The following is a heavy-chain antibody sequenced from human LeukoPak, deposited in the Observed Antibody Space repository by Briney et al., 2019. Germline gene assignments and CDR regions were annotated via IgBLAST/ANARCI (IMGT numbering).Heavy chain of an antibody. CDR3: ARDGCGADCFLRSFDL. J-gene: IGHJ2*01. V-gene: IGHV3-7*03. CDR2: IKTDGSEK. D-gene: IGHD2-21*02. Sequence: GGSLRLSCEGSGFTFSNYWMGWVRQAPGKGLQWVANIKTDGSEKYYVDSVKGRFTISRDNSKSTLFLQMNSLRAEDTAVYYCARDGCGADCFLRSFDLWGRGTLVTVSS. CDR1: GFTFSNYW.